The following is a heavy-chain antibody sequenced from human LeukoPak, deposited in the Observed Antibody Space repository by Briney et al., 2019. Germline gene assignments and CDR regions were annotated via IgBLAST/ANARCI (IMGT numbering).Heavy chain of an antibody. CDR2: ISSSSSYI. CDR1: GFTFSSYC. CDR3: ARERASTVHRVRSDAFDI. D-gene: IGHD4-17*01. V-gene: IGHV3-21*01. Sequence: AGSLRLSCAASGFTFSSYCMNWVRQPPGKGLEWISSISSSSSYIYYADSVKGRFTISRDNAKSPLYLQMNSLRAEDTAVYYCARERASTVHRVRSDAFDIWGEGTMVTVSS. J-gene: IGHJ3*02.